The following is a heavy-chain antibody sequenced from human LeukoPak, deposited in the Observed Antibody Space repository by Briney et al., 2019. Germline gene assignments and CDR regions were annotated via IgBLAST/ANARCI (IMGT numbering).Heavy chain of an antibody. Sequence: PGGSLRLSCAASGFTFSSYSMNWVRQAPGKGLEWASYISSGSSTIYYADSVKGRFTISRDNAKNSLYLQMNSLRDEDTAVYYCARISVNRNTAHFDYWGQGTLVTVSS. CDR2: ISSGSSTI. D-gene: IGHD4-17*01. CDR3: ARISVNRNTAHFDY. V-gene: IGHV3-48*02. J-gene: IGHJ4*02. CDR1: GFTFSSYS.